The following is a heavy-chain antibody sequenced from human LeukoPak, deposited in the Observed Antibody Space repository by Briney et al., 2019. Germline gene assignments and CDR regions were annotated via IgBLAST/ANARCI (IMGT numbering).Heavy chain of an antibody. J-gene: IGHJ4*02. CDR2: IIPIFGTA. CDR3: ARGDGYNYFLPDY. D-gene: IGHD5-24*01. V-gene: IGHV1-69*05. CDR1: GGTFSSYA. Sequence: SVKVSCKASGGTFSSYAMSWVRQAPGQGLEWMGRIIPIFGTANYAQKYQGRVTITTDESTSTAYMELSSPRSEDTAVYYCARGDGYNYFLPDYWGQGTLVTVSS.